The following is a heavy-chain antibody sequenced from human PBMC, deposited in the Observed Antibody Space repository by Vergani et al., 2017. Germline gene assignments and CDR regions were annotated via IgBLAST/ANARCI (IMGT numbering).Heavy chain of an antibody. CDR1: GYSFTSYW. CDR2: IYPGDSDT. CDR3: ARGTGIAAAGTRGTRRDGNYWYFDL. V-gene: IGHV5-51*01. Sequence: EVQLVQSGAEVKTPGESLKISCKVSGYSFTSYWIGWVRQMPGKGLEWMGIIYPGDSDTSYSPSFQGQVTISADKSISTAYLQWSSLKASDTAMYYCARGTGIAAAGTRGTRRDGNYWYFDLWGRGTLVTVSS. J-gene: IGHJ2*01. D-gene: IGHD6-13*01.